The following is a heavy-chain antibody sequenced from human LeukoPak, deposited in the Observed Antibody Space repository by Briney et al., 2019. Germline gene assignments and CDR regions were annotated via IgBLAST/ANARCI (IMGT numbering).Heavy chain of an antibody. CDR3: ARVLAAAGTLNPGRSRTYYMDV. V-gene: IGHV4-59*01. J-gene: IGHJ6*03. D-gene: IGHD6-13*01. CDR2: IYYSGST. CDR1: GGSISSYY. Sequence: SETLSLTCTVSGGSISSYYWSWIRQPPGKGLEWIGYIYYSGSTNYNPSLKSRVTISVDTSKNQFSLKLSSVTAADTAVYYCARVLAAAGTLNPGRSRTYYMDVWGKGTTVTVSS.